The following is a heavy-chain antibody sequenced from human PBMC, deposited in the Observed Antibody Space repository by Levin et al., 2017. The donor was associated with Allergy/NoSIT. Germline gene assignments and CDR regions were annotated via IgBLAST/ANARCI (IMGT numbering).Heavy chain of an antibody. J-gene: IGHJ3*02. V-gene: IGHV4-59*01. CDR3: ARGYVGGGDIAVAGWEPDI. CDR1: GGSISSYY. D-gene: IGHD6-19*01. CDR2: IYYSGST. Sequence: SQTLSLTCTVSGGSISSYYWSWIRQPPGKGLEWIGYIYYSGSTNYNPSLKSRVTISVDTSKNQFSLKLSSVTAADTAVYYCARGYVGGGDIAVAGWEPDIWGQGTMVTVSS.